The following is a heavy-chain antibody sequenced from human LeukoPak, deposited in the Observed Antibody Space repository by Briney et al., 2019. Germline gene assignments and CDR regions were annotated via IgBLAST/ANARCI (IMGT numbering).Heavy chain of an antibody. V-gene: IGHV5-51*01. CDR1: GYSITTYW. CDR3: ARHLVFTPGSFYSNAFDI. CDR2: IYPGDSDT. J-gene: IGHJ3*02. D-gene: IGHD3-10*01. Sequence: GESLKISCKGSGYSITTYWIGWVRQMPGKGLEWMGIIYPGDSDTRYSPSFQGQVTISADKSISTAYLQWSSLKASDTAMYYCARHLVFTPGSFYSNAFDIWGQGTMVTVSS.